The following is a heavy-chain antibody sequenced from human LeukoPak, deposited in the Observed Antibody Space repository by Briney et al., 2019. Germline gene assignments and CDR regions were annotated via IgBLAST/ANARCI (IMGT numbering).Heavy chain of an antibody. J-gene: IGHJ6*03. Sequence: ASVKVSCKASGYTFTGYYMHWMRQAPGQGLEWMGWINPNSGGTNYAQKFQGRVTMTRDTSISTAYMELSRLRSDDTAVYYCARVERYCSSTSCRDYYYYMDVWGKGTTVTVSS. CDR3: ARVERYCSSTSCRDYYYYMDV. CDR1: GYTFTGYY. CDR2: INPNSGGT. V-gene: IGHV1-2*02. D-gene: IGHD2-2*01.